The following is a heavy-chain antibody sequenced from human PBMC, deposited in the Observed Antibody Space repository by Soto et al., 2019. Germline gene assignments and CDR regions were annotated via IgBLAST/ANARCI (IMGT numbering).Heavy chain of an antibody. CDR1: GYTFTSYY. CDR2: INPSGGST. V-gene: IGHV1-46*01. Sequence: ASVKVSCKASGYTFTSYYMHWVRQAPGQGLEWMGIINPSGGSTSYAQKLQGRVTMTRDTSTSTVYMELSSLRSEDTAVYYCASSTYYYDSSGYYPSWGQGTLVTVSS. D-gene: IGHD3-22*01. J-gene: IGHJ4*02. CDR3: ASSTYYYDSSGYYPS.